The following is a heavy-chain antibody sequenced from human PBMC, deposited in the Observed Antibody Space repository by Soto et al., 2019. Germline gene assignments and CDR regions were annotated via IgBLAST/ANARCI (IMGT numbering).Heavy chain of an antibody. V-gene: IGHV3-33*01. J-gene: IGHJ4*02. CDR2: IWYDGSNK. Sequence: GGSLRLSCAASGFTFSSYGMHWVRQAPGKGLEWVAVIWYDGSNKYYADSVKGRFTISRDNSKNTLYLQMNSLRAEDTAVYYCARASGYSSGWSPLDYWGQGTLVTVSS. CDR3: ARASGYSSGWSPLDY. CDR1: GFTFSSYG. D-gene: IGHD6-19*01.